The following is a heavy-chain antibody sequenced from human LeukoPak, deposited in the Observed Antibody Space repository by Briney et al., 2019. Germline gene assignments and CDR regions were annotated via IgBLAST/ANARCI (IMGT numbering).Heavy chain of an antibody. CDR3: ARRRIAAADDAFEI. CDR2: IYYSGST. V-gene: IGHV4-39*01. D-gene: IGHD6-13*01. CDR1: GGSISSSSYY. Sequence: TSETLSLTCTVSGGSISSSSYYWGWIRQPPGKGLEWIGTIYYSGSTYYNPSLKSRVTISVDTSKNLFSLKLSSVTAADTAVYYCARRRIAAADDAFEIWGQGTMVTVSS. J-gene: IGHJ3*02.